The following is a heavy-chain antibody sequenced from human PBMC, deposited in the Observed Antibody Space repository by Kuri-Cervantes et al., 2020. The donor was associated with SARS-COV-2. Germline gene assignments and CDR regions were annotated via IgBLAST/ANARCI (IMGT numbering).Heavy chain of an antibody. Sequence: SETLSLTCAVYGGSFSGYYWSWIRQPPGKGLEWIGELNDSGSTHYNTGSTNYNPSLRSRVTISLDTPKNEFSLKMNSVTAADTAVYYCARGRGRRRAYYGMDVWGQGTTVTVSS. CDR1: GGSFSGYY. D-gene: IGHD5-24*01. CDR2: LNDSGSTHYNTGST. V-gene: IGHV4-34*01. J-gene: IGHJ6*02. CDR3: ARGRGRRRAYYGMDV.